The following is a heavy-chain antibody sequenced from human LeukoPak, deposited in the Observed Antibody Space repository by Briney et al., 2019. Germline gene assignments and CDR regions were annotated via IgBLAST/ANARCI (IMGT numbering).Heavy chain of an antibody. J-gene: IGHJ4*02. Sequence: PGGSLRLSCGASGFTFSSYSMNWVRQAPGKGLEWVSSISSSSSYIYYADSVKGRFTISRDNAKNSLYLQMNSLRAEDTAVYYCARAVNGDLDYWGQGTLVTVSS. V-gene: IGHV3-21*01. D-gene: IGHD4-17*01. CDR3: ARAVNGDLDY. CDR2: ISSSSSYI. CDR1: GFTFSSYS.